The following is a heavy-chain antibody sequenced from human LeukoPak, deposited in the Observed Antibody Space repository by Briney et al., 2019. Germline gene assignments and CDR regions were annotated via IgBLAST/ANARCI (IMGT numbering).Heavy chain of an antibody. D-gene: IGHD1-26*01. Sequence: SETLSLTCAVSGYSISSGYYWGWIRQPPGKGLEWIGSIYRSGSTYYNPSLKSRVTISVDTSKNQFSLKLSSVTAADTAVYYCARDEWELLHYFDYWGQGTLVTVSS. CDR3: ARDEWELLHYFDY. V-gene: IGHV4-38-2*02. CDR1: GYSISSGYY. J-gene: IGHJ4*02. CDR2: IYRSGST.